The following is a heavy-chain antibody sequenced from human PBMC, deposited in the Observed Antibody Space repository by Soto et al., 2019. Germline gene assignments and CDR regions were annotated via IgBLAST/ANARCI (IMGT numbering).Heavy chain of an antibody. CDR3: GMVDNYVTPTPQDV. D-gene: IGHD3-16*01. J-gene: IGHJ6*02. V-gene: IGHV1-18*01. CDR1: GYIFVNYG. Sequence: QVQLVQSGDEVKKPGASVKVSCKASGYIFVNYGIAWVRQAPGQGLEWMGWISPYTGNTHSATKVQGRLTITTDTTTSTAYMALGSLTSDDTAVYYCGMVDNYVTPTPQDVWGQGTTVTVSS. CDR2: ISPYTGNT.